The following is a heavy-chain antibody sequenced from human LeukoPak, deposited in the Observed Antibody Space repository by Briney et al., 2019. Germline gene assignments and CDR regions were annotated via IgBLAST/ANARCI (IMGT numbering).Heavy chain of an antibody. CDR2: ISSSGSTI. V-gene: IGHV3-11*01. J-gene: IGHJ4*02. CDR3: TTAQLLLWFGELPVY. CDR1: GFTFSDYY. Sequence: GGSLRLSCAASGFTFSDYYMSWIRQAPGKGLEWVSYISSSGSTIYYADSVKGRFTISRDNAKNSLHLQMNSLKTEDTAVYYCTTAQLLLWFGELPVYWGQGTLVTVSS. D-gene: IGHD3-10*01.